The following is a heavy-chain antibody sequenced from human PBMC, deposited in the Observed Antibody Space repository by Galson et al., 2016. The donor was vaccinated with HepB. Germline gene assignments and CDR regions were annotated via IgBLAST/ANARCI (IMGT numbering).Heavy chain of an antibody. Sequence: CAISGDSVSSNSAAWNWIRQSPSRGLEWLGRTYYRSKWYNDYAVSVTSRIIVNPDTSKNKFSLQLNSVTSEDTAVYYCVEQRKGAPYSMDVWGQGTTVTV. CDR1: GDSVSSNSAA. CDR2: TYYRSKWYN. D-gene: IGHD1/OR15-1a*01. V-gene: IGHV6-1*01. CDR3: VEQRKGAPYSMDV. J-gene: IGHJ6*02.